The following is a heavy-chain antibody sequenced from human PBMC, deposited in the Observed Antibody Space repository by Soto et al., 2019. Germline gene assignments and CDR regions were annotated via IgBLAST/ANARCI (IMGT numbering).Heavy chain of an antibody. J-gene: IGHJ3*02. Sequence: GGSLRLSCEASGFIFSSYDMTWVRQAPGKGLEWVSGICDSGRNTYYADSVKGRFTISRDNSKNTLYLQMNSLRAEYTAIYYCSKVSAVAGKYDAFEISGQGTMVTVPS. CDR2: ICDSGRNT. CDR1: GFIFSSYD. D-gene: IGHD6-19*01. CDR3: SKVSAVAGKYDAFEI. V-gene: IGHV3-23*01.